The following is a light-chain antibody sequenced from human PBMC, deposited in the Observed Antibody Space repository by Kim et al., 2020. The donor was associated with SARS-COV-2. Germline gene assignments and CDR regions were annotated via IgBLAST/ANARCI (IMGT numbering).Light chain of an antibody. Sequence: GQLIQTSWTASRGDSGGSYYDTWYQQKPGQAPIVVIYGNSNRPSGVSDRFSGSKSGNTASLTISGTQAGDEADYYCNSYASNNTLVFGGGTQLTVL. CDR3: NSYASNNTLV. V-gene: IGLV2-14*04. CDR1: RGDSGGSYY. J-gene: IGLJ3*02. CDR2: GNS.